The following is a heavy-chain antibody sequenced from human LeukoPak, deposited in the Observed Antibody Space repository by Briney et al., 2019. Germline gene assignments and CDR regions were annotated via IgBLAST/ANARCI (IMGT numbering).Heavy chain of an antibody. CDR3: ARSGTDHYYDSSGYYYSPFDY. J-gene: IGHJ4*02. CDR2: IYTSGST. CDR1: GGSISSGSYY. D-gene: IGHD3-22*01. Sequence: SETLSLTCTVSGGSISSGSYYWSWIRQPAGKGLEWIGRIYTSGSTNYNPSLKSRVTISVDTSKNQFSLKLSSVTAADTAVYYCARSGTDHYYDSSGYYYSPFDYWGQGTLVTVSS. V-gene: IGHV4-61*02.